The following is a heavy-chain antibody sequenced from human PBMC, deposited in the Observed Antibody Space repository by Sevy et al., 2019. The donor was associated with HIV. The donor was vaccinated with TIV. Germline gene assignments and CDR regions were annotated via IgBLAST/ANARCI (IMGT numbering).Heavy chain of an antibody. CDR2: IYAGGTA. CDR1: GFDIRSNY. V-gene: IGHV3-53*01. CDR3: ASEYCSRGSCFFDY. J-gene: IGHJ4*02. D-gene: IGHD2-15*01. Sequence: GRSLRLSCVVSGFDIRSNYMSWVRQAPGKGLEWVSHIYAGGTAYYADSVKGRFTFSRDDSKNTVSLQMRSLRVEDSAVYYCASEYCSRGSCFFDYWGQRIQVTVSS.